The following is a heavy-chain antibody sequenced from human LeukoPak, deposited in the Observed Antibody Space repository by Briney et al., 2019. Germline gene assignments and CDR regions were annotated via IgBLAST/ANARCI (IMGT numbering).Heavy chain of an antibody. J-gene: IGHJ4*02. CDR3: ARSRVWSDYWGYFDY. CDR2: IYHSGST. D-gene: IGHD3-3*01. CDR1: GGSIRNYY. V-gene: IGHV4-59*01. Sequence: PSETLSLTCTVSGGSIRNYYWSWIRQPPGEGLEWIGYIYHSGSTNYNPSLKSRDNVSVDMAKNQISLKMSSVTAADTAVYYCARSRVWSDYWGYFDYWGQGILVTVSS.